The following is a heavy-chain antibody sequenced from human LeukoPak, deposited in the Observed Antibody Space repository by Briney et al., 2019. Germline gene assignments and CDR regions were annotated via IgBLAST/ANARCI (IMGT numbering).Heavy chain of an antibody. J-gene: IGHJ4*02. CDR1: GYTFTSYD. CDR2: ISGYNGNT. Sequence: GASVTVCCTASGYTFTSYDIHWVRQATGQGLEWMGWISGYNGNTNYAQELQGSVTMTTDTSTGAAYMELRSLRSDDTAVYYCARDTPSRRDGYDFDYWGQGTLVTVSS. D-gene: IGHD5-24*01. CDR3: ARDTPSRRDGYDFDY. V-gene: IGHV1-18*01.